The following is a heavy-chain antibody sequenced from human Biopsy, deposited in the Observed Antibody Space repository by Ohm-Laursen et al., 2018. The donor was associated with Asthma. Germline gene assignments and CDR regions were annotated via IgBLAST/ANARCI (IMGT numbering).Heavy chain of an antibody. J-gene: IGHJ4*02. Sequence: GSLRLSCAASGFTFSDYYMSWIRQAPGKGLEWISYINGKSNSIEYADSVKGRFTISRDNAKNSLYLQMNSLRAEDTAVYYCARDSDSSCFYDDFEFWGQGTLVTVSS. CDR2: INGKSNSI. CDR3: ARDSDSSCFYDDFEF. D-gene: IGHD6-19*01. CDR1: GFTFSDYY. V-gene: IGHV3-11*01.